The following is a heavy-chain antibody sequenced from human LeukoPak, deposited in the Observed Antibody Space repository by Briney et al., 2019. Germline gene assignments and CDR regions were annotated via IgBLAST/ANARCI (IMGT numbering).Heavy chain of an antibody. CDR1: GGSISSYY. Sequence: PSETLSLTCTVSGGSISSYYWSWIRQPPGKGLERIGYIYYSGSTNYNPSLKSRVTISVDTSKNQFSLKLSSVTAADTAVYYCARGRTYYYGSGSYYNVPFDYWGQGTLVTVSS. V-gene: IGHV4-59*01. D-gene: IGHD3-10*01. CDR2: IYYSGST. J-gene: IGHJ4*02. CDR3: ARGRTYYYGSGSYYNVPFDY.